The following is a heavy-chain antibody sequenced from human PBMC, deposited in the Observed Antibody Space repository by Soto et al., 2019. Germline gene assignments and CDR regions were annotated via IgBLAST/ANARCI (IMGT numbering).Heavy chain of an antibody. CDR2: ISYDGSNK. J-gene: IGHJ6*02. Sequence: XVSLRLSFAACGLSFSSYCMHWVRQAPGKGLEWVAVISYDGSNKYYADSVKGRFTISRDNSKNTLYLQMNSLRAEDTAVYYCENGETAANYGMDVWGQGTTVTVSS. CDR3: ENGETAANYGMDV. V-gene: IGHV3-30*18. D-gene: IGHD2-2*01. CDR1: GLSFSSYC.